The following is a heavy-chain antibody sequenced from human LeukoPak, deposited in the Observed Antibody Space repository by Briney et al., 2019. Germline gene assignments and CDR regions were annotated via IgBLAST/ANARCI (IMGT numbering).Heavy chain of an antibody. D-gene: IGHD6-13*01. V-gene: IGHV4-59*08. Sequence: PSETLSLTCTVSGGSISSYYWSWIRQPPGKGLEWIGDIYYSGSTNYNPSLKSRVTISVDTSKNQFSLKLRSVSAADTAVYYCARTGIGATANDYWGQGTLVTVSS. CDR3: ARTGIGATANDY. J-gene: IGHJ4*02. CDR2: IYYSGST. CDR1: GGSISSYY.